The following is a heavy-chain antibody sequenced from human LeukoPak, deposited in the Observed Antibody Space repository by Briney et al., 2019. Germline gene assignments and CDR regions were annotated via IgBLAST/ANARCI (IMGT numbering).Heavy chain of an antibody. D-gene: IGHD1-26*01. CDR3: ARVWGVGATLGVFDI. Sequence: GGSLRLSCAASGFTFSSYTMNWVRQALGKGLEWVSYISGSSDTIYYADSVKGRFTISRDNAKNSLYLQMNSLRAEDTAAYYCARVWGVGATLGVFDIWGQGTMVTVSS. CDR2: ISGSSDTI. V-gene: IGHV3-48*04. J-gene: IGHJ3*02. CDR1: GFTFSSYT.